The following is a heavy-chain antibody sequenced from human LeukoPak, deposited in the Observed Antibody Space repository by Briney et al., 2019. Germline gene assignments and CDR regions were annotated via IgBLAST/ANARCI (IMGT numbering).Heavy chain of an antibody. CDR3: ARAYSGSYDFDY. Sequence: ASVKVSCKASGGTFSSYAISWVRQAPGQGLEWMGRIIPIFGTANYAQKFQGRVTITTDESTSTAYMELSSLRSEDTAVYYCARAYSGSYDFDYWGQGTLVTVSS. CDR1: GGTFSSYA. D-gene: IGHD1-26*01. CDR2: IIPIFGTA. J-gene: IGHJ4*02. V-gene: IGHV1-69*05.